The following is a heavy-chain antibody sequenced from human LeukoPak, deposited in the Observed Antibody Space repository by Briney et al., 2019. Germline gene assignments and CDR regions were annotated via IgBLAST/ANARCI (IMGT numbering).Heavy chain of an antibody. Sequence: GGSLRLSCAASGFTVITNDMTWVRQAPGKGLEWVTVLYSDGNTKYADSVQGRFTISRGNSKNTLYLEMNSLSPDDTAVYYCARGVEPLAANTLAYWGQGTLVTVSS. V-gene: IGHV3-53*01. D-gene: IGHD1-14*01. CDR1: GFTVITND. CDR2: LYSDGNT. CDR3: ARGVEPLAANTLAY. J-gene: IGHJ4*02.